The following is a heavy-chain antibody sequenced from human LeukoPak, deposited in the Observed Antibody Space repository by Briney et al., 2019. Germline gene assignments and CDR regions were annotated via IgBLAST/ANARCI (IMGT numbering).Heavy chain of an antibody. D-gene: IGHD5-12*01. CDR2: IYSGDNT. J-gene: IGHJ4*02. V-gene: IGHV3-66*04. CDR1: GFAFGSEA. CDR3: ARQGGGYNGYECFHY. Sequence: GGSLRLSWAVSGFAFGSEAMSWVRQARGKGLEWVSVIYSGDNTYYADSVKGRFTISRDNSKNTLYLQMNSLRAEDTAVYYCARQGGGYNGYECFHYWGQGTLVTVSS.